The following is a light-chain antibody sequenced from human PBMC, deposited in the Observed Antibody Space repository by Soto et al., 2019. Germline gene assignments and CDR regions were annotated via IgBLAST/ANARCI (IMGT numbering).Light chain of an antibody. J-gene: IGKJ1*01. CDR2: DAS. CDR1: QSISRW. Sequence: DIQMTQSPSTLSASVGDRVTITFRASQSISRWLAWYQQKPGKAPKLLIYDASNLESGVPSRFSGSGSGAEFTLTISSLQPDDFATYCCQHYGGMWTFGQGTKVDIK. V-gene: IGKV1-5*01. CDR3: QHYGGMWT.